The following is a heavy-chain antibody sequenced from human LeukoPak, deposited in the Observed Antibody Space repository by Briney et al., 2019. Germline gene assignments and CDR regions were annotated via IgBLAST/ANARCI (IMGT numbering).Heavy chain of an antibody. V-gene: IGHV3-9*02. J-gene: IGHJ6*02. CDR1: GFASHNYA. CDR2: INWNSDTK. CDR3: AKDTGGNGAYFYAMGV. D-gene: IGHD4-23*01. Sequence: PGRSLRLSCVGSGFASHNYAMHWVRRPPGKGLEWVSAINWNSDTKAYADSVKGRFTISRDRARNSLYLQMDSLGPEDTALYYCAKDTGGNGAYFYAMGVWGQGTSVTVSS.